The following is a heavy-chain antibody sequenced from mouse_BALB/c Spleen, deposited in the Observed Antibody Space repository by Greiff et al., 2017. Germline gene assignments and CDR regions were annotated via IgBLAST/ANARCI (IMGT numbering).Heavy chain of an antibody. J-gene: IGHJ2*01. CDR3: ARSYGNSNFDY. CDR2: INPSTGYT. D-gene: IGHD2-10*02. V-gene: IGHV1-7*01. Sequence: QVQLQQSGAELAKPGASVKMSCKASGYTFTSYWMHWVKQRPGQGLEWIGYINPSTGYTEYNQKFKDKATLTADKSSSTAYMQLSSLTSEDSAVYYCARSYGNSNFDYWGQGTTLTVSS. CDR1: GYTFTSYW.